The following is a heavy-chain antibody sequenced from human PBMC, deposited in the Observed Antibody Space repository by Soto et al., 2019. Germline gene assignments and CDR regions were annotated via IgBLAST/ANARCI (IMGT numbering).Heavy chain of an antibody. Sequence: QVQLVESGGGVVQPGRSLRLSCAASGFTFSNYHMHWVRQAPGKGLEWVAVIWNDGSNKYYANSVKGRFTISRDNSKNTLYLQMTSLRVEDSAVYYCARIGSWALNFDYWGQGTLVTVSS. V-gene: IGHV3-33*01. CDR3: ARIGSWALNFDY. J-gene: IGHJ4*02. CDR1: GFTFSNYH. D-gene: IGHD6-13*01. CDR2: IWNDGSNK.